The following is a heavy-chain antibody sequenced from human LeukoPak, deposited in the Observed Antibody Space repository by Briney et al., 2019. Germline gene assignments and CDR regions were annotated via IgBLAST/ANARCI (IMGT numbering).Heavy chain of an antibody. Sequence: PSETLSLTCAVYGGSSSGYYWSWIRQPPGKGLEWIGEINHSGSTNYNPSLKSRVTISVDTSKNQFSLKLSSVTAADTAVYYCAREPFEVGFDYWGQGTLVTVSS. J-gene: IGHJ4*02. D-gene: IGHD3-3*01. V-gene: IGHV4-34*01. CDR3: AREPFEVGFDY. CDR2: INHSGST. CDR1: GGSSSGYY.